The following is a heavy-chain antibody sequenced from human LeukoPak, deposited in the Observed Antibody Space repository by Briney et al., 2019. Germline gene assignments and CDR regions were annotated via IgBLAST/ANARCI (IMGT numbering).Heavy chain of an antibody. V-gene: IGHV3-21*04. J-gene: IGHJ4*02. CDR2: ISSSSSYI. CDR1: GFTFSSYS. Sequence: GGSLRLSCAASGFTFSSYSMNWVRQAPGKGLEWVSSISSSSSYIYYADSVKGRFTISRDNSKNTLYLQMNSLRAEDTAVYYCARDGGDYGDYSALDYWGQGTLVTVSS. D-gene: IGHD4-17*01. CDR3: ARDGGDYGDYSALDY.